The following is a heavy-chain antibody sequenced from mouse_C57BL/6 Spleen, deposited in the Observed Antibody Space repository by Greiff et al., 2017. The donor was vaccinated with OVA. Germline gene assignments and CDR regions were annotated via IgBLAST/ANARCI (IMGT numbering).Heavy chain of an antibody. Sequence: QVQLKQPGAELVMPGASVKLSCKASGYTFTSYWMHWVKQRPGQGLEWIGEIDPSDSYTNYNQKFKGKSTLTVDKSSSTAYMQLSSLTSEDSAVYYCARAKGLPHYYAMDYWGQGTSVTVSS. CDR3: ARAKGLPHYYAMDY. J-gene: IGHJ4*01. D-gene: IGHD3-3*01. V-gene: IGHV1-69*01. CDR1: GYTFTSYW. CDR2: IDPSDSYT.